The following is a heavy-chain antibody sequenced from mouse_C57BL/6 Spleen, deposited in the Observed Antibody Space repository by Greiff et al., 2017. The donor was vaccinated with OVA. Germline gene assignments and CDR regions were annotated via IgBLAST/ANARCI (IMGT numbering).Heavy chain of an antibody. CDR2: IDPENGDT. J-gene: IGHJ3*01. CDR1: GFNIKDDY. V-gene: IGHV14-4*01. Sequence: VQLKQSGAELVRPGASVKLSCTASGFNIKDDYMHWVKQRPEQGLEWIGWIDPENGDTEYASKFQGKATITADTSSNTAYLQLSSLTSEDTAVYYCTGYYYVSSFAYWGQGTLVTVSA. D-gene: IGHD1-1*01. CDR3: TGYYYVSSFAY.